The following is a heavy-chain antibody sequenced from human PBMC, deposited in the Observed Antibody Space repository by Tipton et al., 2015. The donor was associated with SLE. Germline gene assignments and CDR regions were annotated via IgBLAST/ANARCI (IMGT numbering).Heavy chain of an antibody. Sequence: LRLSCTVSGGSISSSSYFWAWIRQPPGKGLEWIGSIYHSGSTYYNPSLNSRLTISVDTSKNQFSLNLSSVTAADTAVYYCARHPRSQLLRSGAFDLWGQGTVVIVSS. CDR2: IYHSGST. CDR1: GGSISSSSYF. V-gene: IGHV4-39*01. J-gene: IGHJ3*01. D-gene: IGHD1-26*01. CDR3: ARHPRSQLLRSGAFDL.